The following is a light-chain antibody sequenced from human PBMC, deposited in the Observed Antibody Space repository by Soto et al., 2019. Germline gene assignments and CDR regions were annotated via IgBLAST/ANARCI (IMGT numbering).Light chain of an antibody. CDR1: QSVLYSSNNKNY. CDR2: WAS. Sequence: DIVMTQSPDSLAVSLGERATINCKSSQSVLYSSNNKNYLGWYQQKVGQPPKLLIYWASTRESGVPDRFSGXXXXXXXXXXXXSLQDEDVAVYYCQQYYSKPLTFGGGTKVEIK. J-gene: IGKJ4*01. V-gene: IGKV4-1*01. CDR3: QQYYSKPLT.